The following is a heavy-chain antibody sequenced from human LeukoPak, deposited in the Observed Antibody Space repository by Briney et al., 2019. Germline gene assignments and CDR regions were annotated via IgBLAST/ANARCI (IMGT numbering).Heavy chain of an antibody. D-gene: IGHD6-6*01. CDR1: GGPISSYS. V-gene: IGHV3-48*02. CDR2: ISSSSSII. J-gene: IGHJ4*02. Sequence: GALSLSCAASGGPISSYSMRWVRQAPGKGLEWVSYISSSSSIIYYADSVKGRFTISRDNAKNSLYLQKRRVRDQITAVYYCARLSIAVEDYWGQGTLVTVSS. CDR3: ARLSIAVEDY.